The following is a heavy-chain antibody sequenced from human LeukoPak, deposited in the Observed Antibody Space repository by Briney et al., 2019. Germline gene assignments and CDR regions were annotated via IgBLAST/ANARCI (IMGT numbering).Heavy chain of an antibody. CDR3: ARGPPLVRGVTFDY. CDR1: GFTFSTYT. CDR2: ISTSSSYI. V-gene: IGHV3-21*01. Sequence: GGSLRLSCAASGFTFSTYTMNWVRQAPGKGLEWVSSISTSSSYIYYADSVKGRFTISRDNAKNSLYLRMNSLRAEDTAVYYCARGPPLVRGVTFDYWGQGSPVTVSS. J-gene: IGHJ4*02. D-gene: IGHD3-10*01.